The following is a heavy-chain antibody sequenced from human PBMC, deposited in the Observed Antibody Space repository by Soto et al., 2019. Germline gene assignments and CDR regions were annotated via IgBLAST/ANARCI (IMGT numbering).Heavy chain of an antibody. CDR3: AREGGYSGYVIDY. Sequence: SETLSLTCTVSGGSISSYYWSWIRQPPGKGLEWIGYIYYSGSTNYNPSLKSRVTISVDTSKNQFSLKLSPVTAADTAVYYCAREGGYSGYVIDYWGQGTLVTVSS. V-gene: IGHV4-59*01. J-gene: IGHJ4*02. CDR2: IYYSGST. D-gene: IGHD5-12*01. CDR1: GGSISSYY.